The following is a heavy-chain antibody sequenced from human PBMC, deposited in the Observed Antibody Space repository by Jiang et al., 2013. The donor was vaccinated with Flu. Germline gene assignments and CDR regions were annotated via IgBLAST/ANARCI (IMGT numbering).Heavy chain of an antibody. Sequence: VKKPGASVKVSCKASGYTFTGYYLHWVRQAPGQGLEWVGWIDPKSGGTKYAQKFQGWVTMTRDTAISTAYMELSRLKSDDTALYYCTRGASVSSTGWYRRWFDPWGQGTLVTVSS. CDR3: TRGASVSSTGWYRRWFDP. CDR1: GYTFTGYY. J-gene: IGHJ5*02. CDR2: IDPKSGGT. D-gene: IGHD6-19*01. V-gene: IGHV1-2*04.